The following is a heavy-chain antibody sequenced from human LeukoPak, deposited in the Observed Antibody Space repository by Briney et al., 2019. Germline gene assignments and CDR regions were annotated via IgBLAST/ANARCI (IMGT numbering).Heavy chain of an antibody. D-gene: IGHD3-16*01. Sequence: SETLPLTCNVTDGSITSYHWSWIRQPPGKGLQWLGYIFHSGSPHYNPSLKSRLTLSLDTSRSQISLKLDSVTAADTAAYFCARHSQSYGPYNWFDPWGQGALVTVSS. J-gene: IGHJ5*01. CDR3: ARHSQSYGPYNWFDP. V-gene: IGHV4-59*08. CDR2: IFHSGSP. CDR1: DGSITSYH.